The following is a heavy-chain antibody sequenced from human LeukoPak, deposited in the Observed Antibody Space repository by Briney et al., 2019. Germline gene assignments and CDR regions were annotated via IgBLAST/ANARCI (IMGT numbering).Heavy chain of an antibody. V-gene: IGHV4-61*02. CDR1: GGSIRGGGYY. Sequence: PSETLSLTCTVSGGSIRGGGYYWSWFRQPAGKGLEWIGRIYASGSSGYNPSLKGRVTISVDTSKNQFSVKLSSVTAADTAVYYCARVPWTYPFDYWGQGTLVTVSS. CDR2: IYASGSS. CDR3: ARVPWTYPFDY. D-gene: IGHD3/OR15-3a*01. J-gene: IGHJ4*02.